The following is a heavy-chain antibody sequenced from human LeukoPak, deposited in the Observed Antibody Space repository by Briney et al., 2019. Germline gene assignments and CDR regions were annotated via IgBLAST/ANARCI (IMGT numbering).Heavy chain of an antibody. V-gene: IGHV1-18*01. CDR3: ARGLGVVTAQSEQPKPRYFDL. CDR2: ISGYNGNT. J-gene: IGHJ2*01. CDR1: GYTFISYG. Sequence: ASVKVSCKASGYTFISYGISWVRQAPGQGLEWRGWISGYNGNTNYAQNLQGRVTMTTDTSTSTAYMELRSLRSADTAVYYCARGLGVVTAQSEQPKPRYFDLWGRGTKVTVSS. D-gene: IGHD2-21*02.